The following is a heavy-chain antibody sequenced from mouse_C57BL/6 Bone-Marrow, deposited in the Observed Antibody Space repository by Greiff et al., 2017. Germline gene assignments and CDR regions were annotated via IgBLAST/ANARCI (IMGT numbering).Heavy chain of an antibody. J-gene: IGHJ3*01. Sequence: VQLQQSGAELVRPGSSVKMSCKTSGYTFTSYGINWVKQRPGQGLEWIGYIYIGNGYTEYNEKFKGKATLTSDTSSSTAYMQLSSLTSEDSAIYFCARTYQIYYYGSSWFAYWGQGTLVTVSA. D-gene: IGHD1-1*01. CDR2: IYIGNGYT. V-gene: IGHV1-58*01. CDR3: ARTYQIYYYGSSWFAY. CDR1: GYTFTSYG.